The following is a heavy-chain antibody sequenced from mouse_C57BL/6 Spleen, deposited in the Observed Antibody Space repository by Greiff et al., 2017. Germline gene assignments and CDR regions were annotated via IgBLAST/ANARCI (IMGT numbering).Heavy chain of an antibody. Sequence: EVKLQESGPELVKPGASVKISCKASGYSFTGYYMNWVKQSPEKSLEWIGEINPSTGGTTYIQKFKAKATLTVDKSSSTAYMQLKSLTSEDSAVYYCARRAQANFDYWGQGTTLTVSS. CDR2: INPSTGGT. D-gene: IGHD3-2*02. J-gene: IGHJ2*01. CDR3: ARRAQANFDY. CDR1: GYSFTGYY. V-gene: IGHV1-42*01.